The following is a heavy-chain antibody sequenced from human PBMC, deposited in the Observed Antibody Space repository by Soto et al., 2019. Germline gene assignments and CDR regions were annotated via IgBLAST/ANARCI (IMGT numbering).Heavy chain of an antibody. D-gene: IGHD5-18*01. CDR1: GFTFDDYA. J-gene: IGHJ4*02. V-gene: IGHV3-9*01. CDR2: ISWNSGSI. CDR3: AKGHVETATRNHFDY. Sequence: ESGGGLVQPGRSLRLSCAASGFTFDDYAMHWVRQAPGKGLEWVSAISWNSGSIDYADSVKGRFTISRDNAKNSLYLQMNSLRAEDTALYYCAKGHVETATRNHFDYSGPGTLVTVSS.